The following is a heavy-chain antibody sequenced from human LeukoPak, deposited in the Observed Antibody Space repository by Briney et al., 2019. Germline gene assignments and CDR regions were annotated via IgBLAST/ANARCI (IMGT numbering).Heavy chain of an antibody. D-gene: IGHD6-19*01. CDR3: ARRGLAVAAH. Sequence: SETLSLTCAVSGGSISSSNYYWAWIRQPPGKGLEWIGSTYYGGSTYYNASLKSRVTISADTSKNQFSLKVSSVTAADTAVYYCARRGLAVAAHWGQGTLVTVSS. CDR1: GGSISSSNYY. V-gene: IGHV4-39*01. J-gene: IGHJ4*02. CDR2: TYYGGST.